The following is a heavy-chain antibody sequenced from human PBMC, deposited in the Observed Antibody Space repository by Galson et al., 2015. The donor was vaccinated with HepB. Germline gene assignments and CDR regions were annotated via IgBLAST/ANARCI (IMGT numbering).Heavy chain of an antibody. D-gene: IGHD2-15*01. V-gene: IGHV7-4-1*02. CDR1: GYTFTSYA. J-gene: IGHJ6*02. CDR3: ARYCSGGSCYSGVYYYYYGMDV. Sequence: SVKVSCKASGYTFTSYAMNWVRQAPGQGLEWMGWINTNTGNPTYAQGFTGRFVFSLDTSVSTAYLQISSLKAEDTAVYYCARYCSGGSCYSGVYYYYYGMDVWGQGTTVTVSS. CDR2: INTNTGNP.